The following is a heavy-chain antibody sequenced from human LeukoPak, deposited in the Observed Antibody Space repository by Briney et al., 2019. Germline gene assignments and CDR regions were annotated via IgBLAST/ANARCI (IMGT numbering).Heavy chain of an antibody. J-gene: IGHJ6*04. CDR1: GYTFTSYY. CDR2: INPSGGST. Sequence: ASVKVSCKASGYTFTSYYMHWVRQAPGQGLEWMGIINPSGGSTNYAQKLQGRVTMTTDTSTSTAYMELRSLRSDDTAVYYCARVPMDVWGKGTTVTISS. CDR3: ARVPMDV. V-gene: IGHV1-46*01.